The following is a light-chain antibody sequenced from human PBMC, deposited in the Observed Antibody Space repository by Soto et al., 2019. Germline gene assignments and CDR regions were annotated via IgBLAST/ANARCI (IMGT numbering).Light chain of an antibody. CDR2: EVT. CDR1: SGDVGGYNY. V-gene: IGLV2-8*01. J-gene: IGLJ3*02. CDR3: SSYAGTFGV. Sequence: QSALTQPPSASGSPGQSVAISCTGTSGDVGGYNYVSWYQQHPGKAPKLIISEVTKRPSGVPDRFSGSKSGNTASLTVSGLQAEDEAEYYCSSYAGTFGVFGGGTKLTVL.